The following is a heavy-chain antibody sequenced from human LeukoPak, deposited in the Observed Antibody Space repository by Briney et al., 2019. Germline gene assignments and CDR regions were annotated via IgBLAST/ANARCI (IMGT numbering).Heavy chain of an antibody. CDR3: TTDPPLYYYDSSGSVPDFDY. D-gene: IGHD3-22*01. CDR2: IKSKTDGGTT. J-gene: IGHJ4*02. V-gene: IGHV3-15*01. Sequence: PGGSLRLSCAASGFTFSNAWMSWVRQAPGKGLEWVGRIKSKTDGGTTDYAAPVKGRFTISRDDSKNTLYLQMNGLKTEDTAVYYCTTDPPLYYYDSSGSVPDFDYWGQGTLVTVSS. CDR1: GFTFSNAW.